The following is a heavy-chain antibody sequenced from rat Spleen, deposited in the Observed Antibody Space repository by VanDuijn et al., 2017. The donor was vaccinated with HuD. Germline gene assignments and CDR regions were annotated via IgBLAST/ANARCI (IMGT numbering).Heavy chain of an antibody. CDR3: ARYRNTMGLFDF. Sequence: EVQLQESGPGLVKPSQSLSLTCSVTGYSINSIYWGWIRKFPGNKMEWMGYISYRGSTTYNPSLKSRISITRDTSKNQFFLQLNSVTTEDQATSYCARYRNTMGLFDFWGQGVMVTVSS. CDR2: ISYRGST. V-gene: IGHV3-1*01. D-gene: IGHD1-7*01. CDR1: GYSINSIY. J-gene: IGHJ2*01.